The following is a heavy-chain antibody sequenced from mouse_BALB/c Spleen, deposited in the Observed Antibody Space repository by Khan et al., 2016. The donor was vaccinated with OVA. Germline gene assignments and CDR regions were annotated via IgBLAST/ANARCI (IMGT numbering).Heavy chain of an antibody. D-gene: IGHD2-2*01. J-gene: IGHJ3*01. Sequence: VQLQESGPGLVAPSQSLSITCTVSGFSLTGYGVNWVRQPPGKGLEWLGVIWGDGSTNYHSGLKSRRSIRQDNAKSQVFLKLTSLQTDDTATYYCAKGDYGYAWFAYWGQGTLVTVSA. CDR2: IWGDGST. CDR1: GFSLTGYG. CDR3: AKGDYGYAWFAY. V-gene: IGHV2-3*01.